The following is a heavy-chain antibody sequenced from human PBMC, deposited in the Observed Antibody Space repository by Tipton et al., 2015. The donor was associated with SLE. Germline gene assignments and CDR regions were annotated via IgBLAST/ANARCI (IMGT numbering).Heavy chain of an antibody. CDR1: GASISSGGYS. CDR2: IYHSGST. D-gene: IGHD2-2*01. CDR3: ARGTFPAAGAFDI. V-gene: IGHV4-30-2*01. J-gene: IGHJ3*02. Sequence: TLSLTCAVSGASISSGGYSWNWIRQPPGKGLEWIGYIYHSGSTYCYPSLKSRVTISVDTSKNQFSLKLSSVTAADTAVYYCARGTFPAAGAFDIWGQGTMVTVSS.